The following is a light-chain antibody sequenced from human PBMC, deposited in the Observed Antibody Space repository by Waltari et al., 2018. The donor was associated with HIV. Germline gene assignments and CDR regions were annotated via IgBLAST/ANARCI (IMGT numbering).Light chain of an antibody. Sequence: QLVLPQSPSASASLGASVKLTCTLSSGHTRYAIAWHQQQPEKGPRYLMKVYSDGSHSKGDGIPDRFSGSSSGAERYLTISSLQSEDEAEYYCQTWGTGVQVFGGGTKLTVL. CDR2: VYSDGSH. V-gene: IGLV4-69*02. CDR1: SGHTRYA. J-gene: IGLJ3*02. CDR3: QTWGTGVQV.